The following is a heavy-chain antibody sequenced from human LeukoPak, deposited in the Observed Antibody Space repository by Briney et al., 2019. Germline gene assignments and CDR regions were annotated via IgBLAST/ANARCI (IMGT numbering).Heavy chain of an antibody. Sequence: GGSLRLSCLASGFTFDDYAMHWVRQAPGKGLEWVSLISWDGDRTYYADSVRGRFTISRDNAKNSLYLQMNSLRAEGTGVYYCARDAIDYYYYYMDVWGKGTTVTISS. CDR1: GFTFDDYA. V-gene: IGHV3-43D*03. J-gene: IGHJ6*03. D-gene: IGHD2-21*01. CDR3: ARDAIDYYYYYMDV. CDR2: ISWDGDRT.